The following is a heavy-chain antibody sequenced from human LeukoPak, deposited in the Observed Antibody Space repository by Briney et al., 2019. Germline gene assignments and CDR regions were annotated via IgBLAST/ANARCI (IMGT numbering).Heavy chain of an antibody. Sequence: GGSLRLSCAASGFTFSSYWMSWVRQAPGKGLEWVSIIYSGGSTYYADSVKGRFTISRDNSKNTLYLQMNSLRAEDTAVYYCARGVWLDYWGQGTLVTVSS. CDR2: IYSGGST. J-gene: IGHJ4*02. CDR3: ARGVWLDY. D-gene: IGHD3-10*01. V-gene: IGHV3-66*01. CDR1: GFTFSSYW.